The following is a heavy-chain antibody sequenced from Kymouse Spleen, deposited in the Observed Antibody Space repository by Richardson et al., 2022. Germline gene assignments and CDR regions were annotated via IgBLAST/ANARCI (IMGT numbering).Heavy chain of an antibody. CDR2: INTNTGNP. CDR3: ARGNYDILTGYYNVDYFDY. D-gene: IGHD3-9*01. CDR1: GYTFTSYA. Sequence: QVQLVQSGSELKKPGASVKVSCKASGYTFTSYAMNWVRQAPGQGLEWMGWINTNTGNPTYAQGFTGRFVFSLDTSVSTAYLQICSLKAEDTAVYYCARGNYDILTGYYNVDYFDYWGQGTLVTVSS. V-gene: IGHV7-4-1*01. J-gene: IGHJ4*02.